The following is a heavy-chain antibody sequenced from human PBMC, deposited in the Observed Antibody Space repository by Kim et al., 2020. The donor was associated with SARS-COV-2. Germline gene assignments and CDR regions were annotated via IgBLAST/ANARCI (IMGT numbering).Heavy chain of an antibody. CDR3: AKDARGAFDI. Sequence: GGSLRLSCAASGFTFSSYAMSWVRQAPGKGLEWVSGISGNGGITYYADSVKGRFTISRDNSKSTLYLQMNSLRAEDTALYYCAKDARGAFDIWGQGTMVTVSS. V-gene: IGHV3-23*01. CDR1: GFTFSSYA. CDR2: ISGNGGIT. D-gene: IGHD3-10*01. J-gene: IGHJ3*02.